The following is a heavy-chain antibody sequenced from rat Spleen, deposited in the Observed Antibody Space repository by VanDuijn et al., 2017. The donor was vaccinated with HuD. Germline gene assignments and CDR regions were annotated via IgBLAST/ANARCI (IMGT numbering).Heavy chain of an antibody. D-gene: IGHD1-1*01. CDR1: GFSLTSYN. CDR2: IWNNGGT. V-gene: IGHV2-41*01. Sequence: QVQLKESGPGLVQPSQTLSLTCTVAGFSLTSYNVHWVRQPPGKGLEWMGVIWNNGGTRYNSALKSRLSISKDISKSQVFVKMNSLQTADTATYYCARDLSSGDSYWGQGVMVTVSS. CDR3: ARDLSSGDSY. J-gene: IGHJ2*01.